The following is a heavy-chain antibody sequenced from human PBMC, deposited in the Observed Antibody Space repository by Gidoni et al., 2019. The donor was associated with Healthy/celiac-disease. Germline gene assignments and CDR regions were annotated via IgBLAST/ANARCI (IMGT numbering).Heavy chain of an antibody. CDR3: AKRGPRGGPRETYYFDY. CDR2: IRYDGSNK. CDR1: GFTFSSYG. J-gene: IGHJ4*02. V-gene: IGHV3-30*02. D-gene: IGHD2-15*01. Sequence: QVQLVESGGGVVQPGGSLRLSCAASGFTFSSYGMHWVRQAPGKGLEWVAFIRYDGSNKYYADSVKGRFTISRDNSKNTLYLQMNSLRAEDTAVYYCAKRGPRGGPRETYYFDYWGQGTLVTVSS.